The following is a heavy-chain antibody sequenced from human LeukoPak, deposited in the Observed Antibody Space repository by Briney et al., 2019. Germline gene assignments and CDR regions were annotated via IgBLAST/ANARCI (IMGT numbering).Heavy chain of an antibody. J-gene: IGHJ3*01. V-gene: IGHV3-15*07. Sequence: PGGSLRLSCAASGFIFSNVWMNWVRQAPGKGLEWVGRIKSTGDGGTADNAAPVKGRFTISRDDSRNTLYLQMNSLKTEDTAVYYCTTAKTRLDALDLWGQGTMVTVSS. D-gene: IGHD5-12*01. CDR2: IKSTGDGGTA. CDR1: GFIFSNVW. CDR3: TTAKTRLDALDL.